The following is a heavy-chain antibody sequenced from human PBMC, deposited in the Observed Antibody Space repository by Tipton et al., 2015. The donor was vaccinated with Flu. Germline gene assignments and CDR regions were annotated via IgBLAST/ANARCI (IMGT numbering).Heavy chain of an antibody. D-gene: IGHD3-3*01. J-gene: IGHJ4*02. Sequence: QLVQSGVEVKKPGTSVKVSCKASGYSFTSDGITWVRQAPGEGLEWVGWISTYNGDTNVARNLQGSVIMTRDTFANTAFLELTGLRSDDTAVYYCTLGLEWLQLWGQGTLITVSS. CDR2: ISTYNGDT. V-gene: IGHV1-18*04. CDR3: TLGLEWLQL. CDR1: GYSFTSDG.